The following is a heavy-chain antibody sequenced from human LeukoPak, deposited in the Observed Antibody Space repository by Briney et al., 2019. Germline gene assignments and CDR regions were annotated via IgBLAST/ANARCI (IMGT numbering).Heavy chain of an antibody. Sequence: ASVKVPCKLSGYSGIELDMHWVRQAPGKGLEWMGGFDREDGGTIYARKFQGRVTMTEDTPTDTAYMELTSLTSDDAAVYYCATHTISGVVTYAFQMWGRGTLVTVSS. J-gene: IGHJ3*02. V-gene: IGHV1-24*01. CDR1: GYSGIELD. D-gene: IGHD3-3*01. CDR3: ATHTISGVVTYAFQM. CDR2: FDREDGGT.